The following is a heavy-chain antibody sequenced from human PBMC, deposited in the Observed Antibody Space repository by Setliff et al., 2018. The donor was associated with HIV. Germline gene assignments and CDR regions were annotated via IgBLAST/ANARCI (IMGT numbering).Heavy chain of an antibody. D-gene: IGHD5-12*01. V-gene: IGHV3-23*01. CDR3: VKAPGTTGGYDFFFDF. Sequence: GGSLRLSCAASGFTFATYAMSWVRQAPGKGLEWVSAISGSGGSTYYADSVKGRFTISRDNSKSTLYLRMNSLRAEDTALYYCVKAPGTTGGYDFFFDFWGQGTLVTVSS. CDR2: ISGSGGST. J-gene: IGHJ4*02. CDR1: GFTFATYA.